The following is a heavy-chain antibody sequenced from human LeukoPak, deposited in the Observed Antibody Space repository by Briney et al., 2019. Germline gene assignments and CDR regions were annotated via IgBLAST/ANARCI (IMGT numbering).Heavy chain of an antibody. Sequence: ASVKVSCKASGYTFTSYYMHWVRQAPGQGLEWMGIINPSGGSTSYAQKFQGRVTMTRDMSTSTVYMELSSLRSEDTAVYYCEAVYYDSSGYWRFDYWGQGNLVTVSS. V-gene: IGHV1-46*01. CDR3: EAVYYDSSGYWRFDY. J-gene: IGHJ4*02. CDR2: INPSGGST. D-gene: IGHD3-22*01. CDR1: GYTFTSYY.